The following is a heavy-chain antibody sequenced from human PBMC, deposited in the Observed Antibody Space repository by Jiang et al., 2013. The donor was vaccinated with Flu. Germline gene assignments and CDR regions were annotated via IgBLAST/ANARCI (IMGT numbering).Heavy chain of an antibody. CDR3: ARFRSPDYYGSGSYYKEYNWFDP. Sequence: GSGLVKPSETLSLTCTVSGGSISSYYWSWIRQPPGKGLEWIGYIYYSGSTNYNPSLKSRVTISVDTSKNQFSLKLSSVTAADTAAYYCARFRSPDYYGSGSYYKEYNWFDPWGQGTLVTVSS. D-gene: IGHD3-10*01. CDR1: GGSISSYY. J-gene: IGHJ5*02. V-gene: IGHV4-59*01. CDR2: IYYSGST.